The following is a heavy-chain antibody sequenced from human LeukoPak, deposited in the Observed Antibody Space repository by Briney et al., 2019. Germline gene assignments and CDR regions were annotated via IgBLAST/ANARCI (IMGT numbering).Heavy chain of an antibody. D-gene: IGHD5-12*01. CDR1: GYTFTSYD. J-gene: IGHJ6*02. CDR3: ARLLLRLGPYYYYGMDV. CDR2: MNPNSGNT. V-gene: IGHV1-8*01. Sequence: GASVKVSCKASGYTFTSYDINWVRQATGQGLEWMGWMNPNSGNTGYAQKFQGRVTMTRNTSISTAYMELSSLRSEDTAVYYCARLLLRLGPYYYYGMDVWGQGTTVTVSS.